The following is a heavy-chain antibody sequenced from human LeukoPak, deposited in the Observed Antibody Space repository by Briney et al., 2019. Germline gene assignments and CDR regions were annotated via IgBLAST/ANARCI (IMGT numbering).Heavy chain of an antibody. D-gene: IGHD6-13*01. V-gene: IGHV3-30*03. CDR2: IPYDGSNK. CDR1: GFTFSSYG. J-gene: IGHJ4*02. Sequence: GGSLRLSCAASGFTFSSYGMHWVRQAPGKGLEWVALIPYDGSNKYYADSVKGRFTVSGDNSKNTLYLQMNSLRAEDTAVYYCVRGAYSSSWLNFDYWGQGTLVTVSS. CDR3: VRGAYSSSWLNFDY.